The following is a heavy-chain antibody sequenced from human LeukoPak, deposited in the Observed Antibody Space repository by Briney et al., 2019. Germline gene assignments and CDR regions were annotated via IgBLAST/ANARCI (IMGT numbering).Heavy chain of an antibody. CDR3: ARNTTEVATAKWFDP. CDR2: IYHSGST. D-gene: IGHD2-21*02. CDR1: GYSISSGDY. J-gene: IGHJ5*02. V-gene: IGHV4-38-2*01. Sequence: SETLSLMCAVPGYSISSGDYWGWIRQPPGKGLEWIGSIYHSGSTHYNPSLKSRVTISVDTSKNQFSLKLSSVTAADTAVYYCARNTTEVATAKWFDPWGQGTLVTVSS.